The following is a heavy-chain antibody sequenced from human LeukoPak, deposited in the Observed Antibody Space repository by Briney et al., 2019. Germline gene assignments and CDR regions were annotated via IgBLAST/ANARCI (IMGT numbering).Heavy chain of an antibody. Sequence: GGSLRLSCAASKFTFSSYWMHWVRQAPGKGLEWVAGISWNSGSFGYADSVKGRFTISRDNAKNSLFLQMNSLRTEDMALYYCAKGMGATYLYYFDNWGQGTLVTVSS. CDR1: KFTFSSYW. CDR2: ISWNSGSF. J-gene: IGHJ4*02. D-gene: IGHD1-26*01. CDR3: AKGMGATYLYYFDN. V-gene: IGHV3-9*03.